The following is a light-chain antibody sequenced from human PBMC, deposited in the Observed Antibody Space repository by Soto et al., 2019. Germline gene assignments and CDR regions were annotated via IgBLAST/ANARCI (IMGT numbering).Light chain of an antibody. CDR2: AAS. CDR3: QQSYSNPFT. J-gene: IGKJ3*01. Sequence: IQTTKTTYSVSASVVDRAITTCRASQSVIMYLNWYQQKAGKAPKLLIYAASSLQSGVPARFSGSGSGTDFTLTISSLRPDDFATYYCQQSYSNPFTCGPGTKVDI. V-gene: IGKV1-39*01. CDR1: QSVIMY.